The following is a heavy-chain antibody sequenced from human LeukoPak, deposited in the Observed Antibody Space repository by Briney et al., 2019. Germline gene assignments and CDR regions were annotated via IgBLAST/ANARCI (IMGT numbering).Heavy chain of an antibody. CDR3: AKVWELCSFDY. Sequence: GGSLRLSCAASGFTVSSNYMSWVRQAPGKGLEWVSAISGSGGSTYYADSVKGRFTISRDNSKNTLYLQMNSLRAEDTAVYYCAKVWELCSFDYWGQGTLVTVSS. V-gene: IGHV3-23*01. J-gene: IGHJ4*02. D-gene: IGHD1-26*01. CDR2: ISGSGGST. CDR1: GFTVSSNY.